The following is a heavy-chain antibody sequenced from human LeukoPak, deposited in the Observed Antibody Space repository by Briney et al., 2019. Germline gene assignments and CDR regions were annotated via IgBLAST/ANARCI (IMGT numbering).Heavy chain of an antibody. Sequence: ASVKVSCKASGYTFTSYAMHWVRQAPGQRLEWMGWINAGDGNTKYSQKFQGRVTITRDTSASTAYMELSSLRSEDTAVYYCAREATYYDFWSGYYSWFDPWGQGTLVTVSS. D-gene: IGHD3-3*01. V-gene: IGHV1-3*01. CDR2: INAGDGNT. CDR1: GYTFTSYA. CDR3: AREATYYDFWSGYYSWFDP. J-gene: IGHJ5*02.